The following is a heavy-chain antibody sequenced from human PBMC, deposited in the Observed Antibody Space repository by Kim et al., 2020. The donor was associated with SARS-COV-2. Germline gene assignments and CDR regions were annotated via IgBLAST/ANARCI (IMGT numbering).Heavy chain of an antibody. J-gene: IGHJ3*02. CDR3: ARIGSSTGDAFDI. CDR1: GFTFSSYS. D-gene: IGHD4-17*01. V-gene: IGHV3-21*01. Sequence: GGSLRLSCAASGFTFSSYSMNWVRQAPGKGLEWVSSISSSSSYIYYADSVKGRFTISIDNAKNSLYLQMNSLRAEDTAVYYCARIGSSTGDAFDIWGQGTMVTVSS. CDR2: ISSSSSYI.